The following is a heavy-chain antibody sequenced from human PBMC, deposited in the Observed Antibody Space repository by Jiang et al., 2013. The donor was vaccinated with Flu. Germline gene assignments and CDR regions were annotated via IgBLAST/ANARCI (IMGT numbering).Heavy chain of an antibody. CDR1: GGSISSYY. J-gene: IGHJ5*02. CDR3: ARVRKYCSGGSCRNWFDP. CDR2: IYYSGST. Sequence: ETLSLTCTVSGGSISSYYWSWIRQPPGKGLEWIGYIYYSGSTNYNPSLKSRVTISVDTSKNQFSLKLSSVTAADTAVYYCARVRKYCSGGSCRNWFDPWGQGTLVTVSS. D-gene: IGHD2-15*01. V-gene: IGHV4-59*13.